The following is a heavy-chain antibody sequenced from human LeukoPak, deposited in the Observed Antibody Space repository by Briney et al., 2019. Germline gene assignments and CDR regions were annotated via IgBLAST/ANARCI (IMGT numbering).Heavy chain of an antibody. CDR2: ISWNSDSK. CDR3: ARSVELVRGYFDF. Sequence: GGSLRLSCAASGFIFDDYSMHWVRQAPEKGLEWVSGISWNSDSKDYADPVKGRFTISRDNAKNSLFLQVNSLRTEDTALYYCARSVELVRGYFDFWGQGTLVTVSS. J-gene: IGHJ4*02. V-gene: IGHV3-9*01. D-gene: IGHD1-1*01. CDR1: GFIFDDYS.